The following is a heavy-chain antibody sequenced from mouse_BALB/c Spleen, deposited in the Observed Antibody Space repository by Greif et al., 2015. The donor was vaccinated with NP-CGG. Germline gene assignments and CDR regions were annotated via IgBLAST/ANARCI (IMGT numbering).Heavy chain of an antibody. D-gene: IGHD4-1*01. CDR1: GFTFSDYG. Sequence: EVQLVESGGGLVQPGGSRKLSCAASGFTFSDYGMAWVRQAPGKGPEWVAFISNLAYSIYYADTVTGRFTISRENAKNTLYLEMSSLRSEDTAMYYCARDTGLGGAMDYRGQGTSVTVSS. CDR3: ARDTGLGGAMDY. CDR2: ISNLAYSI. J-gene: IGHJ4*01. V-gene: IGHV5-15*02.